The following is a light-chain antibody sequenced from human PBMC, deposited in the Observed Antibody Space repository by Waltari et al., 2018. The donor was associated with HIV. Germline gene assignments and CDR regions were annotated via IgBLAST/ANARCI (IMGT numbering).Light chain of an antibody. CDR2: RDT. Sequence: SYELPQPPSVSVSPGQTARVTSSGDALPKRYAYWYQQRPGQAPVLLIFRDTERPSGIPERFSSSSSGTTVTLTIRAVQAEDEADYYCQSTDSSGVYWVFGGGTTLTVL. CDR3: QSTDSSGVYWV. CDR1: ALPKRY. J-gene: IGLJ3*02. V-gene: IGLV3-25*03.